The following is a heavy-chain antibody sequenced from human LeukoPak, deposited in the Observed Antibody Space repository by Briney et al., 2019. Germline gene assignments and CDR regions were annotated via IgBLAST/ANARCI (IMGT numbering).Heavy chain of an antibody. CDR2: ISSSCSTI. J-gene: IGHJ5*02. CDR1: GFTFSDYY. Sequence: GGSLRLSCAASGFTFSDYYMSWIRQAPGKGLEWVSYISSSCSTIYYADSVKGRFTISRDNAKNSRYLQMNSLRAEDTAVYYCARAPKFRLVGVPKGPFDPWGQGTLVTVSS. CDR3: ARAPKFRLVGVPKGPFDP. D-gene: IGHD1-26*01. V-gene: IGHV3-11*01.